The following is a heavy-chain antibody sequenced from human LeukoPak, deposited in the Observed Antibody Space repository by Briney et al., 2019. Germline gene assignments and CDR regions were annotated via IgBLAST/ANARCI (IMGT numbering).Heavy chain of an antibody. CDR1: GGSFSGYY. CDR2: INHSGST. J-gene: IGHJ4*02. CDR3: AGYGSGILRLDY. Sequence: SETLSLTCAVYGGSFSGYYWSWIRQPPGKGLEWIGEINHSGSTNYNPSLKSRVTISVDTSKNQFSLKLSSVTAADTAVYYCAGYGSGILRLDYWGQGTLVTVSS. D-gene: IGHD3-10*01. V-gene: IGHV4-34*01.